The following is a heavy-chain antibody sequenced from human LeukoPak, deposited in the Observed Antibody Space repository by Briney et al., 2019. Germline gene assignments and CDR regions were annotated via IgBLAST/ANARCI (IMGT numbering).Heavy chain of an antibody. CDR1: GLNFGSYS. CDR3: AKLVIMDDFDS. V-gene: IGHV3-21*01. Sequence: GGSLRLSCAASGLNFGSYSMNWVRQAPGKGLEWVAYISTSSTYMYYADSVKGRFSISRDNANNSLYLQMTSLRAEDTAIYYCAKLVIMDDFDSWGQGTLVTVSS. J-gene: IGHJ4*02. D-gene: IGHD4/OR15-4a*01. CDR2: ISTSSTYM.